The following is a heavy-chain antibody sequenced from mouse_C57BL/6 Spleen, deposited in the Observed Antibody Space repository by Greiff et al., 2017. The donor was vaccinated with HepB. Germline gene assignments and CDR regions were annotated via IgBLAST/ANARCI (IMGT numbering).Heavy chain of an antibody. J-gene: IGHJ3*01. D-gene: IGHD1-1*01. Sequence: EVQLQQSGPELVKPGASVKISCKASGYSFTGHYMNWVKQSPEKSLEWIGEINPSTGGTTYNQKFKAKATLTVDKSSSTAYMQLKSLTSAYYAVYYCAIYYGSSYSWFAYWGQGTLVTVSA. CDR2: INPSTGGT. V-gene: IGHV1-42*01. CDR3: AIYYGSSYSWFAY. CDR1: GYSFTGHY.